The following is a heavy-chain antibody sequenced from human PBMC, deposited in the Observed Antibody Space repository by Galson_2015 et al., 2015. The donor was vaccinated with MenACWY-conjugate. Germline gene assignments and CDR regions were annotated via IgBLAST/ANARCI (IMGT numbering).Heavy chain of an antibody. Sequence: QSGAEVKKPGESLKIFCKGSGYSFTNYWIGWVRQMPGGGLEWMGLIDPYNSNTRYSPSFQGQVTISADESISTAFLQWSSLKASDTAMYYCARHPPGGRGMDVWGRGTTVTVSS. J-gene: IGHJ6*02. CDR2: IDPYNSNT. CDR1: GYSFTNYW. CDR3: ARHPPGGRGMDV. D-gene: IGHD1-26*01. V-gene: IGHV5-51*01.